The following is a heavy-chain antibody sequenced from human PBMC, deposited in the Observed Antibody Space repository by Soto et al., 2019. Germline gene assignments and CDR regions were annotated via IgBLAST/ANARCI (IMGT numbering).Heavy chain of an antibody. Sequence: GGSLRLSCAASGFTFSSYSMNWVRQAPGKGLEWVSSISSSSSYIYYADSVKGRFTISRDNAKNSLYLQMNSLRAEDTAVYYCARDWEGDSSGWFPIYYFDYWGQGTLVTVSS. CDR2: ISSSSSYI. D-gene: IGHD6-19*01. J-gene: IGHJ4*02. CDR3: ARDWEGDSSGWFPIYYFDY. V-gene: IGHV3-21*01. CDR1: GFTFSSYS.